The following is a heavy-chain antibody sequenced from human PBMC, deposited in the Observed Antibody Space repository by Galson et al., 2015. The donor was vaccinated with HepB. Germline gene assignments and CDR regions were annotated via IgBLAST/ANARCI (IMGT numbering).Heavy chain of an antibody. V-gene: IGHV3-23*01. D-gene: IGHD3-10*01. Sequence: SLRLSCAASGFSISSYAMSWVRQAPGKGLEWVSSISGSGDSTYYADSVKGRFTISRDNSRNTLNLQINSLRDEDTAVYYCAKEGVYNYGHAAPYGMGVWGQGTTVTVSS. CDR3: AKEGVYNYGHAAPYGMGV. J-gene: IGHJ6*02. CDR1: GFSISSYA. CDR2: ISGSGDST.